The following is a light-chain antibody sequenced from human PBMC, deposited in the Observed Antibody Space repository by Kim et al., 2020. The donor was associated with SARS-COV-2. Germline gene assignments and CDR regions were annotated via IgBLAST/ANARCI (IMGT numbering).Light chain of an antibody. J-gene: IGLJ6*01. CDR1: SPNIGANYS. V-gene: IGLV1-40*01. Sequence: QTVTITCPGGSPNIGANYSVHWYRQLPRAAPPLLIYAGANRPSGVPDRISGSKSGTSASLAITGLQAEDEADYYCQSYDSSLSGYVFGSGTKVTVL. CDR3: QSYDSSLSGYV. CDR2: AGA.